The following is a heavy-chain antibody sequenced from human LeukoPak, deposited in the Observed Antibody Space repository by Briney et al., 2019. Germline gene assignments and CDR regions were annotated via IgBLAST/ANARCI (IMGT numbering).Heavy chain of an antibody. D-gene: IGHD6-6*01. Sequence: GGSLRLSCAASGFTFSSYSMSWVRQAPGKGLDWVSAISGSGRHTYYADSVKGRFTISRDNSKNTLYLQMNSLRAEDTAVYYCAKDLVLYSSSDYWGQGTLVTVSS. CDR2: ISGSGRHT. V-gene: IGHV3-23*01. CDR1: GFTFSSYS. CDR3: AKDLVLYSSSDY. J-gene: IGHJ4*02.